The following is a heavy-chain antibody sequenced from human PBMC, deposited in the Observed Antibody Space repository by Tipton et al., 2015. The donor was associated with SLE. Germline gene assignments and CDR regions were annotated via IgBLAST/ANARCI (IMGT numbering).Heavy chain of an antibody. V-gene: IGHV4-59*01. J-gene: IGHJ4*02. D-gene: IGHD3-10*01. Sequence: TLSLTCTVSGGSISSYYWSWIRQPPGKGLEWIGYIYYSGSTNYNPSLRSRVTISVDTSKNQFSLKLSSVTAADTAVYYCARVGSGVDYWRQGTLVTVSS. CDR3: ARVGSGVDY. CDR2: IYYSGST. CDR1: GGSISSYY.